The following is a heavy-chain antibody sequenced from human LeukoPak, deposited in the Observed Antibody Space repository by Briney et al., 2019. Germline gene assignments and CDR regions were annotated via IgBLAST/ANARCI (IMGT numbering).Heavy chain of an antibody. CDR1: GFTFSSYS. CDR2: ISSSSSYI. Sequence: PGGSLRLSCAASGFTFSSYSMNWVRQAPGKRLEWVSSISSSSSYIYYADSVKGRFTISRDNAKNSLYLQMNSLRAEDTAVYYCAKESHVDIVAFDYWGQGTLVTVSS. CDR3: AKESHVDIVAFDY. D-gene: IGHD5-12*01. V-gene: IGHV3-21*01. J-gene: IGHJ4*02.